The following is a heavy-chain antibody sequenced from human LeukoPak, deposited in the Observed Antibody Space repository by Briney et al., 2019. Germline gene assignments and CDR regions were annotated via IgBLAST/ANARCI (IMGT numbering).Heavy chain of an antibody. CDR2: TYYRSKWYN. D-gene: IGHD6-13*01. J-gene: IGHJ5*02. CDR1: GDSVSSNSAS. CDR3: ARDMEVGIAAAGHNWFDP. Sequence: SQTLSLTCAISGDSVSSNSASWNWIRQSPSRGLEWLGRTYYRSKWYNDYAVSVKSRITINPDTSKNQFSLQMNSVTPEDTAVYYCARDMEVGIAAAGHNWFDPWGQGTLVTVSS. V-gene: IGHV6-1*01.